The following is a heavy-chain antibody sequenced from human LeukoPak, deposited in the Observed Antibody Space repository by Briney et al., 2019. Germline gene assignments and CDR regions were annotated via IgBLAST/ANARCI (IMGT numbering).Heavy chain of an antibody. Sequence: ASVKLSCKASGYTFTTYYMHWVRQPPGQGLEWMGIINPTGGNKNYAHNFRRRVTITRDTYTHTLFMEVKSLRSEDAAVFYCALYSSTWYWGEGTLVTVSS. D-gene: IGHD6-13*01. J-gene: IGHJ4*02. V-gene: IGHV1-46*01. CDR2: INPTGGNK. CDR3: ALYSSTWY. CDR1: GYTFTTYY.